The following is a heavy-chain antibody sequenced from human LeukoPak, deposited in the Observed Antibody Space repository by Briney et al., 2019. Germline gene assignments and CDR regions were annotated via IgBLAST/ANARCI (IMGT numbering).Heavy chain of an antibody. D-gene: IGHD3-9*01. CDR3: ASSRYFDWLFPHFDY. V-gene: IGHV1-69*13. CDR1: GGTFSSYA. CDR2: IIPIFGTA. J-gene: IGHJ4*02. Sequence: GASVKVSCKASGGTFSSYAISWVRQASGQGLEWMGGIIPIFGTANYAQKFQGRVTITADESTSTAYMELSSLRSEDTAVYYCASSRYFDWLFPHFDYWGQGTLVTVSS.